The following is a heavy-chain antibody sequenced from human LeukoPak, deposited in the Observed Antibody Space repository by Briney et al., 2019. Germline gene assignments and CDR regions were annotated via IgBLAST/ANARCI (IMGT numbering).Heavy chain of an antibody. D-gene: IGHD6-13*01. CDR1: GYTFTGYY. Sequence: ASVKVSCKASGYTFTGYYMHRVRQAPGQGLEWMGWINPNSGGTNYAQKFQGRVTMTRDTSVSTAYMELSRLRSDDTAVYYCASSGLSAAAGPPPGNWFDPWGQGTLVTVSS. V-gene: IGHV1-2*02. CDR3: ASSGLSAAAGPPPGNWFDP. J-gene: IGHJ5*02. CDR2: INPNSGGT.